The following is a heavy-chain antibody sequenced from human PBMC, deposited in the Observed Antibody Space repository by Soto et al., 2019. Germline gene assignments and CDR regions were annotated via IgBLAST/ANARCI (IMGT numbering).Heavy chain of an antibody. V-gene: IGHV1-69*01. Sequence: QVQLVQSGAEVKKPGSSVKVSCKASGGTFSSYAISWVRQAPGQGLEWMGGIIPIFGTANYAQKFQGRVTITADESTSTAYMELSSLRSEDTAVYYCARVGLGAAQGEGYCSGGSCYSGAFDYWGQGTLVTASS. J-gene: IGHJ4*02. CDR2: IIPIFGTA. CDR1: GGTFSSYA. D-gene: IGHD2-15*01. CDR3: ARVGLGAAQGEGYCSGGSCYSGAFDY.